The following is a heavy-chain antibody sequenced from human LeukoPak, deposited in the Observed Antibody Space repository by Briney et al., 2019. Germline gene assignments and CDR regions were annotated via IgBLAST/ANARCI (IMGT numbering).Heavy chain of an antibody. D-gene: IGHD4-23*01. V-gene: IGHV4-4*07. CDR1: GGSFSNHY. Sequence: SETLSLTCTVSGGSFSNHYWSWIRQPAGKGLEYIGRVYGNGGADYNPSLRSRVTMSVDTSKNQFSLKVSSVTAADTAVYYCAKGPQVTASTAAFDSWGQGILVTVSS. CDR3: AKGPQVTASTAAFDS. J-gene: IGHJ4*02. CDR2: VYGNGGA.